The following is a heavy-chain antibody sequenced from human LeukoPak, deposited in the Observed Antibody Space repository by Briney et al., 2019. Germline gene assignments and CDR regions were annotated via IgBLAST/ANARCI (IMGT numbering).Heavy chain of an antibody. V-gene: IGHV3-23*01. D-gene: IGHD2-15*01. Sequence: QSGGSLRLSCAASGPTFSSYAMSWVRQAPGKGLEWVSAISGSGGSTYYADSVKGRFTISRDNSKNTLYLQMNSLRAEDTAVYYCAKDRGGYCSGGSCYNDYWGQGTLVTVSS. CDR3: AKDRGGYCSGGSCYNDY. J-gene: IGHJ4*02. CDR1: GPTFSSYA. CDR2: ISGSGGST.